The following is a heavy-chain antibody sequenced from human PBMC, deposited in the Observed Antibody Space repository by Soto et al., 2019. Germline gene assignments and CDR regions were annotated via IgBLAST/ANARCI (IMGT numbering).Heavy chain of an antibody. CDR1: GGSISSYY. J-gene: IGHJ5*02. CDR2: IYYSGST. V-gene: IGHV4-59*08. CDR3: ARVPGP. D-gene: IGHD2-2*01. Sequence: SETLSLTCTGSGGSISSYYWSWIRQPPGKGLEWIGYIYYSGSTNYNPPLKSRVTISVDTSKNQFSLKLSSVTAADTAVYYCARVPGPWGQGTLVTVSS.